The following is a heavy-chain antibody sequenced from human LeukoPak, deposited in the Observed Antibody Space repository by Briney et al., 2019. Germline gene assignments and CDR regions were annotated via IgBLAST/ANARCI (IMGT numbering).Heavy chain of an antibody. V-gene: IGHV3-48*04. CDR2: ISSGSTTI. CDR1: GFTFSSFN. Sequence: GGSLRLSCAGSGFTFSSFNMNWVRQAPGKGLEWLSYISSGSTTIYYAESVEGRFTISRDNAKNSLYLQMNSLRAEDTAVYYCARDPPSGWYERTPLFYFHYWGRGTLVTVSS. CDR3: ARDPPSGWYERTPLFYFHY. J-gene: IGHJ4*02. D-gene: IGHD6-19*01.